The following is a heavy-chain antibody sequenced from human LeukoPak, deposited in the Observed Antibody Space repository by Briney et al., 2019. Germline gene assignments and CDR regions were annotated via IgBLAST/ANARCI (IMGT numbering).Heavy chain of an antibody. CDR2: LSGSGGST. CDR1: GFTFSNFA. D-gene: IGHD5/OR15-5a*01. V-gene: IGHV3-23*01. CDR3: AKVAALSN. J-gene: IGHJ4*02. Sequence: GSLRPSCAASGFTFSNFAMNWVRQAPGKGPEWVSGLSGSGGSTYYADSVKGRFTISRDNSKNTLYLQMNSLRAEDTAVYYCAKVAALSNWGQGTPVTVSS.